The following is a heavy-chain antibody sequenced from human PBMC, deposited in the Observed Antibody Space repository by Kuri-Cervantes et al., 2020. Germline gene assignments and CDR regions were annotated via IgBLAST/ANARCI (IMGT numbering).Heavy chain of an antibody. CDR3: ARGSFGFGASHYFDY. CDR1: GFTFSSYG. V-gene: IGHV3-30*03. CDR2: ISYDGSNK. J-gene: IGHJ4*02. D-gene: IGHD3-16*01. Sequence: GESLKISCAASGFTFSSYGMHWVRQAPGKGLEWVAVISYDGSNKYYADSVKGRFTISRDNSKNTLYLQMNSLRAEDTAVYYCARGSFGFGASHYFDYWGQGTLVTVSS.